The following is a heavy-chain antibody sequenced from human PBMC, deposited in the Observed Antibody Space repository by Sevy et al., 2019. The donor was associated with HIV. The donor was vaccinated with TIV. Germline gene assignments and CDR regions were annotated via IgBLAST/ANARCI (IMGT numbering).Heavy chain of an antibody. D-gene: IGHD3-10*01. V-gene: IGHV4-59*01. J-gene: IGHJ5*02. CDR1: GGSLSGYQ. CDR2: IYDSGRT. Sequence: SETLSLGCTVSGGSLSGYQWNWIRQPPGKGLEWIGYIYDSGRTNYNPSLKSRVTISIDTSKNQFSLKLSSVTAADTAVYYCTRDRYTLVRGIIMTWFDPWGQGTLVTVSS. CDR3: TRDRYTLVRGIIMTWFDP.